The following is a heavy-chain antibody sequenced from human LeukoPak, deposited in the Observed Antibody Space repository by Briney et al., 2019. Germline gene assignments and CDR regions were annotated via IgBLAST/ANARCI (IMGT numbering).Heavy chain of an antibody. CDR1: GFTVSINY. Sequence: GRSLRLSCAPSGFTVSINYMSWARQAPGKGREWVSVIYSGGSTYYADSVKGRFTISRDNSKNTLYLQMNSLRAEDTAVYYCASSRWLQLRGYAFDIWGQGTMVTVSS. D-gene: IGHD5-24*01. V-gene: IGHV3-66*01. CDR2: IYSGGST. CDR3: ASSRWLQLRGYAFDI. J-gene: IGHJ3*02.